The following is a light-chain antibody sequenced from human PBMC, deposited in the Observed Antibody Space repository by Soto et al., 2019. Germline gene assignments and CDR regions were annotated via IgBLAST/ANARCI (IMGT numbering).Light chain of an antibody. CDR2: DAS. CDR3: QQYGSSPRT. J-gene: IGKJ1*01. CDR1: QSVSNTY. V-gene: IGKV3-20*01. Sequence: EIVLTQSPGTLSLSPGERATLSCRANQSVSNTYLAWYQQKPGQAPRLLVYDASSRATGIPDRFSGSGSGTDFTLTISRLEPEDFAVYYCQQYGSSPRTFGQGTKVEIK.